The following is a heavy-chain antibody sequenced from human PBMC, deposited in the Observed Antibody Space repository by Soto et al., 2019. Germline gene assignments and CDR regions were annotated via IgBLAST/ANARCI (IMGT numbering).Heavy chain of an antibody. CDR3: ARFSCSSTSCSYYYGMDV. CDR2: IYYSGST. CDR1: GGSISSGGYY. J-gene: IGHJ6*02. V-gene: IGHV4-31*03. Sequence: QVQLQESGPGLVKPSQTLSVTCTVSGGSISSGGYYWSWIRQHPGKGLEWIGYIYYSGSTYYNPSLKSRVTISVDTSKNQFSLKLSSVTAADTAVYYCARFSCSSTSCSYYYGMDVWGQGTTVTVSS. D-gene: IGHD2-2*01.